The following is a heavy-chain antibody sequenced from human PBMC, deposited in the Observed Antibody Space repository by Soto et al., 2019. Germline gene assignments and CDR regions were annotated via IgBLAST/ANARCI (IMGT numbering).Heavy chain of an antibody. D-gene: IGHD6-13*01. CDR2: ISSSSSYI. CDR1: GFTFSSYS. J-gene: IGHJ5*02. V-gene: IGHV3-21*01. Sequence: GVSLRLSCAASGFTFSSYSMNWVRQAPGKGLEWVSSISSSSSYIYYADSVKSRFTISRDNAKNSLYLQMNSLRAEDTAVYYFARDPGPAAGTFGLVGWFDPWGQGTLVTVSS. CDR3: ARDPGPAAGTFGLVGWFDP.